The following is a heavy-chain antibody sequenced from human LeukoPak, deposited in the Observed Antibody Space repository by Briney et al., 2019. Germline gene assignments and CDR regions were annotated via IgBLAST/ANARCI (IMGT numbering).Heavy chain of an antibody. CDR1: GFTFSSYG. CDR3: ATDPHAKYFDY. Sequence: GGSLGLSCAASGFTFSSYGMHWVRQAPGKGLERVAVIWYDGSNKYYADSVKGRFTISRDNSKNTLYLQMNSLRAEDTAVYYCATDPHAKYFDYWGQGTLVTVSS. J-gene: IGHJ4*02. V-gene: IGHV3-33*01. D-gene: IGHD2/OR15-2a*01. CDR2: IWYDGSNK.